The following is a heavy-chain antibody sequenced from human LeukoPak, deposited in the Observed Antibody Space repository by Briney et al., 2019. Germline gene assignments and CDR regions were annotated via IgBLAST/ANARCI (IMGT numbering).Heavy chain of an antibody. D-gene: IGHD2-2*01. J-gene: IGHJ4*02. V-gene: IGHV3-30*01. CDR1: GFTFSSYA. CDR2: ISYDGSNK. CDR3: ARDQGYCSSTSCHSLGFDY. Sequence: GRSLRLSCAASGFTFSSYAMHWVRQAPGKGPEWVAVISYDGSNKYYADSVKGRFTISRDNSKNTLYLQMNSLRAEDTAVYYCARDQGYCSSTSCHSLGFDYWGQGTLVTVSS.